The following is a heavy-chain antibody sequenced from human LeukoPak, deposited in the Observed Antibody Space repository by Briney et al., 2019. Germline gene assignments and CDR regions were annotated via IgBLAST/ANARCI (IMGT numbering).Heavy chain of an antibody. V-gene: IGHV3-30-3*01. J-gene: IGHJ1*01. CDR1: GFTFSNYA. CDR2: VSFDETYK. CDR3: AKDKGSSRRNANFHH. D-gene: IGHD6-13*01. Sequence: PGGSLRLSCAASGFTFSNYAMHWVRQAPGKGLEWVAVVSFDETYKYYADSVKGRFTISRDNSKNSLYLQMNSLRAEDTALYYCAKDKGSSRRNANFHHWGQGTLVTVSS.